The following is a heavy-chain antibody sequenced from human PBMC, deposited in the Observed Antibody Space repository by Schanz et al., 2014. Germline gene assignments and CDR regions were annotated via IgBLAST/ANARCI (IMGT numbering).Heavy chain of an antibody. V-gene: IGHV3-15*01. D-gene: IGHD5-18*01. CDR3: TTGGRRGYSHYFYGMDV. Sequence: LVESGGGVVQPGRSLRLSCAASGFTFSSYGMHWVRQAPGKGLEWVGRIKTKTDGGTTDYAAPVKGRFTISRDDSTNTLYLQMNSLKTEDTAVYYCTTGGRRGYSHYFYGMDVWGQGTTVTVSS. CDR2: IKTKTDGGTT. CDR1: GFTFSSYG. J-gene: IGHJ6*02.